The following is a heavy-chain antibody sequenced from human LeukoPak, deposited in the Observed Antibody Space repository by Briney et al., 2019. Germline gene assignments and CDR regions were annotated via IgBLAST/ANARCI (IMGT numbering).Heavy chain of an antibody. Sequence: SETLSLTCTVSGDSISSDGYYWNWIRRHPGMGLEWIGYIYYSGSTYYNPSLKSRVTISVDTSKNQFILKLSSVTAADTAVYYCARGVEHQILSFDLWGQGTLVTVSS. J-gene: IGHJ5*02. D-gene: IGHD1/OR15-1a*01. CDR3: ARGVEHQILSFDL. V-gene: IGHV4-31*03. CDR1: GDSISSDGYY. CDR2: IYYSGST.